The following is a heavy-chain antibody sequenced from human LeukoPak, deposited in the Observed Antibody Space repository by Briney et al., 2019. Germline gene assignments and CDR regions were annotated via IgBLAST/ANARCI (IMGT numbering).Heavy chain of an antibody. J-gene: IGHJ6*01. Sequence: SETLSLTCTVAGGSISTYYWNWIRQPPGKGMEWIGEINHSGSTNYNPSLKSRVTISVDTSKDQFSLKLSSVTAADTAVYYCARGLRGYCSSTSCYSSYYYGMDVWGEGTTVTVSS. CDR3: ARGLRGYCSSTSCYSSYYYGMDV. D-gene: IGHD2-2*01. CDR2: INHSGST. V-gene: IGHV4-34*01. CDR1: GGSISTYY.